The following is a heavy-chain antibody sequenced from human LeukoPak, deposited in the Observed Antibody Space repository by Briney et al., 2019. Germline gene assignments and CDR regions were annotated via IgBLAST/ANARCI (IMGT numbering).Heavy chain of an antibody. J-gene: IGHJ5*02. CDR2: INTSGST. Sequence: PSETLSLTCTVSGGSVSSGSYYWNWIRQPAGKGLEWIGRINTSGSTNYNPSLKSRVTISVDTSKDQFSLKLSSVTAADTAVFYCARIESAAAGNRWFDPWGQGILVTVSS. CDR3: ARIESAAAGNRWFDP. V-gene: IGHV4-61*02. D-gene: IGHD6-13*01. CDR1: GGSVSSGSYY.